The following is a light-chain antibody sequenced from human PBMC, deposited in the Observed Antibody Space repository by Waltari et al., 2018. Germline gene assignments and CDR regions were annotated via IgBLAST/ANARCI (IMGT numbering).Light chain of an antibody. V-gene: IGKV1-12*01. CDR2: GTS. J-gene: IGKJ1*01. Sequence: DIQMTQSPASVSAPVGDIVTITCRATQQNNKWLAWYQQKPGKAPTLLIYGTSTWQSGVPSRFSGTGSATSFTLTISSLQPEDSAAYFCQQGDSFPPTFGQGTKVEIK. CDR3: QQGDSFPPT. CDR1: QQNNKW.